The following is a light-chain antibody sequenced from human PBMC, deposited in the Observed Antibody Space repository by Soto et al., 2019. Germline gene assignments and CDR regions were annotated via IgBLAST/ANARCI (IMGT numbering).Light chain of an antibody. CDR1: QSISSW. J-gene: IGKJ1*01. V-gene: IGKV1-5*03. CDR3: QQYSTYSRT. CDR2: KAS. Sequence: DIQMTQSPSTLSASVGDRVTITCRASQSISSWLAWYHQKPGKAPKPLIYKASSLESGVPSRFSSSGSGTEFTLTISSLQPDDFATYYCQQYSTYSRTFGQGTKVEIK.